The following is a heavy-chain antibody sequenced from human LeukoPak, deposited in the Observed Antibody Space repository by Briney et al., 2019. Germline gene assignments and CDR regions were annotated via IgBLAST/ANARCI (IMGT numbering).Heavy chain of an antibody. CDR3: ARGTMGDYALDY. CDR1: GGSISSGGYS. J-gene: IGHJ4*02. V-gene: IGHV4-30-2*01. Sequence: SETLSLTCAVSGGSISSGGYSWSWIRRPPGKGLEWIGYIYHSGSTYYNPSLKSRVTISVDRSKNQFSLKLSSVTAADTAVYYCARGTMGDYALDYWGQGTLVTVSS. D-gene: IGHD4-17*01. CDR2: IYHSGST.